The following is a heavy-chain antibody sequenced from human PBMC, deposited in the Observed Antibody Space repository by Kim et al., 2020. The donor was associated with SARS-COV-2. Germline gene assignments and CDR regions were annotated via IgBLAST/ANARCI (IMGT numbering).Heavy chain of an antibody. CDR2: ISYDGSNK. V-gene: IGHV3-30-3*01. J-gene: IGHJ4*02. Sequence: GGSLRLSCAASGFTFSSYAMHWVRQAPGKGLEWVAVISYDGSNKYYADSVKGRFTISRDNSKNTLYLQMNSLRAEDTAVYYCARRGARGGDYIDYWGQGTLVTVSS. CDR3: ARRGARGGDYIDY. D-gene: IGHD2-21*01. CDR1: GFTFSSYA.